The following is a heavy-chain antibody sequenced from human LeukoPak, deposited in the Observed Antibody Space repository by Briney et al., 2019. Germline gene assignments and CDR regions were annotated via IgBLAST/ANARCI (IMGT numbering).Heavy chain of an antibody. D-gene: IGHD3-22*01. CDR1: GGSFSGYY. V-gene: IGHV4-34*01. CDR3: ARGPYYDSSGYSFDY. Sequence: SETLSLTCAVYGGSFSGYYWSWIRQPPGKGLEWIGEINHSGSTNYNPSLKSRVTMSVDTSKNQFSLKLSSVTAADTAVYYCARGPYYDSSGYSFDYWGQGTLVTVSS. J-gene: IGHJ4*02. CDR2: INHSGST.